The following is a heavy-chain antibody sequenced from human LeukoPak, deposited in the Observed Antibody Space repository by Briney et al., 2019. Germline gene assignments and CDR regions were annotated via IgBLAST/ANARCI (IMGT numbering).Heavy chain of an antibody. Sequence: SETLSLTCTVSGGSISNYYWSWIRQPAGKGLEWIGRIYTGGSTNYNPSLNSRVTVSLDTSKNQFSLKLSSLTAADTAVYYCARDRFTIGGIDYWGQGTLVTVSS. CDR3: ARDRFTIGGIDY. D-gene: IGHD3-10*01. J-gene: IGHJ4*02. CDR1: GGSISNYY. CDR2: IYTGGST. V-gene: IGHV4-4*07.